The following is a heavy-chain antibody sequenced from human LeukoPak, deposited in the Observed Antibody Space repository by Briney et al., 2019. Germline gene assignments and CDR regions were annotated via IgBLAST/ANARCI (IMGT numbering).Heavy chain of an antibody. J-gene: IGHJ4*02. D-gene: IGHD6-19*01. CDR2: ISGSGGST. V-gene: IGHV3-23*01. CDR3: ARWAAGPDYYFDY. Sequence: GGSLRLSCAASGFTFSSYAMSWVRQAPGKGLEWVSVISGSGGSTYYADSVKGRFTISRDNSKNTLYLQMNSLRAEDTAVYYCARWAAGPDYYFDYWGQGTLVTVSS. CDR1: GFTFSSYA.